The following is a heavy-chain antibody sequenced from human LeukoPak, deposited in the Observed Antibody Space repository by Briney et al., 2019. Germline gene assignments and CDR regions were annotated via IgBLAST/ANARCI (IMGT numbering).Heavy chain of an antibody. CDR2: INHSGST. CDR3: ARSSGDYETPDY. CDR1: GGSFSGYY. D-gene: IGHD4-17*01. J-gene: IGHJ4*02. Sequence: PSETLSLTCAVYGGSFSGYYWSWIRQPPGKGLEWIGEINHSGSTNYNPSLKSRVTISVDTSKNQFSLKLSSVTAADTAVYYCARSSGDYETPDYWGQGTLVTVSS. V-gene: IGHV4-34*01.